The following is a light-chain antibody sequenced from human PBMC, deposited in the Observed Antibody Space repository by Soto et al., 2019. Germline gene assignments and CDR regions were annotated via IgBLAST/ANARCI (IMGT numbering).Light chain of an antibody. J-gene: IGKJ1*01. CDR1: QGISDR. Sequence: DTQMTQSPSAMSASVGDRVTITCRASQGISDRLVWFQQKPGKVPKRLIYGASSLQSGVPSRFSGSGSGTEFPLTISSLQPEDFETYYCLQHNTYPWTFGQGTKVEIK. CDR2: GAS. CDR3: LQHNTYPWT. V-gene: IGKV1-17*03.